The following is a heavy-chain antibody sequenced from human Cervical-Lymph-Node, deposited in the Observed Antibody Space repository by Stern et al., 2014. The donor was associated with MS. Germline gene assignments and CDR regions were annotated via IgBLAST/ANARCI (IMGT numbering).Heavy chain of an antibody. CDR1: GGSIRTFS. CDR3: ARHSVGVKDFDS. D-gene: IGHD3-10*01. J-gene: IGHJ4*02. CDR2: VYYNGSP. V-gene: IGHV4-59*01. Sequence: QLQLQESGPGLVKPSETLSLTCIVSGGSIRTFSWRWIRQPPGRGLEWIGCVYYNGSPAYNPSLKSRVIMSVDTSKSQLSLRLHSVTAADTAVYYCARHSVGVKDFDSWGQGTLVTVSS.